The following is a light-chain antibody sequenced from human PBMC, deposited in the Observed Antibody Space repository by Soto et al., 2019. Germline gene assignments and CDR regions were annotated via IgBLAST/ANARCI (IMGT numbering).Light chain of an antibody. V-gene: IGKV1-33*01. CDR2: DAS. Sequence: DIRMTQSPSSLSASVGDRVTITCQASQDIKSNLNWFQQKSGKAPRLLVYDASNLATGVTSRFSGSGSGTDFTFTISSLQPEDAAKYCYQQYENPPFTFGPGTKVDI. CDR3: QQYENPPFT. CDR1: QDIKSN. J-gene: IGKJ3*01.